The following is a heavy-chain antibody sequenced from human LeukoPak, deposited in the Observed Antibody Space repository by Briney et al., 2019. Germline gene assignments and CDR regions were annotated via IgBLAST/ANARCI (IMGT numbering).Heavy chain of an antibody. CDR3: AKSPDDSGDDY. CDR2: ISGAGDIP. V-gene: IGHV3-23*01. D-gene: IGHD3-16*01. Sequence: PGGSLRLSCAVSGFTFSNYAMNWVRQAPGKGLDWVAAISGAGDIPYYADSLKGRFFISRDNSKNMVYLQMNSLRVEDTAVYYCAKSPDDSGDDYWGQGTLVTVSS. CDR1: GFTFSNYA. J-gene: IGHJ4*02.